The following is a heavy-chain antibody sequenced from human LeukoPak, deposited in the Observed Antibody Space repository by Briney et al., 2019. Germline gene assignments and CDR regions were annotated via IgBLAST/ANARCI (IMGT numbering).Heavy chain of an antibody. CDR2: IYYTGST. CDR3: ARGEIYCSGGSCRSGIDY. Sequence: SETLSLTCTVSGGSISSYYWSWIRQPPGKGLEWIGYIYYTGSTNYNPSLKSRVTISVDTSKNQFSLKLSSVTAADTAVYYCARGEIYCSGGSCRSGIDYWGQGTLVTVSS. V-gene: IGHV4-59*01. CDR1: GGSISSYY. J-gene: IGHJ4*02. D-gene: IGHD2-15*01.